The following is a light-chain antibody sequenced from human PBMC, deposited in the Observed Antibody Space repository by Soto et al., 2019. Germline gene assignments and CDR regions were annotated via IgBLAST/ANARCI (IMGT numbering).Light chain of an antibody. Sequence: QSALTQPASASGSPGQSITISCSGTSSDFGAYNYVSWYQQHPGKAPKLLIYDVSSRPAEVSNRFAGSKSGNTASLTIFGLQTEDEADYYCSSYTHSSTLVFGGGTKLTVL. CDR2: DVS. J-gene: IGLJ3*02. CDR3: SSYTHSSTLV. V-gene: IGLV2-14*03. CDR1: SSDFGAYNY.